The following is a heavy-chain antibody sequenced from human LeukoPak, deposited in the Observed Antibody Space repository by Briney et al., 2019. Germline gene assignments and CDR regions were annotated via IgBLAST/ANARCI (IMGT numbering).Heavy chain of an antibody. D-gene: IGHD1-26*01. CDR2: ISDSSSYT. CDR3: ARDPVGYYFDY. J-gene: IGHJ4*02. Sequence: GGSLRLSCAASGFTFSDYYMSWIRQAPGKGLEWISYISDSSSYTNYADSVKGRFTISRDNAKNSLYLQMNSLRAEDTAVYYCARDPVGYYFDYWGQGTLVTVSS. CDR1: GFTFSDYY. V-gene: IGHV3-11*05.